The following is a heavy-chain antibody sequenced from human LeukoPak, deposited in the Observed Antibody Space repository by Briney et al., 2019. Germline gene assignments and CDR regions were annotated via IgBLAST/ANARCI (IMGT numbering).Heavy chain of an antibody. CDR3: ARERGAGPFDY. V-gene: IGHV4-59*01. J-gene: IGHJ4*02. CDR2: IYYSGST. D-gene: IGHD6-19*01. Sequence: PSETLSLTCTVSGGSISSYHWSWIRQPPGKGLEWIGYIYYSGSTNYNPSLKSRVTISVDTSKNQFSLKLSSVTAADTAVYYCARERGAGPFDYWGQGTLVTVPS. CDR1: GGSISSYH.